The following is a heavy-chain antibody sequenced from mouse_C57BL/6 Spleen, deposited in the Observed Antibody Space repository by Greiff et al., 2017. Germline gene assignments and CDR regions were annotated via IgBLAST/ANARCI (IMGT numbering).Heavy chain of an antibody. CDR1: GYTFTSYW. V-gene: IGHV1-55*01. CDR3: ARYYYGRGGD. CDR2: IYPGSGST. D-gene: IGHD1-1*01. Sequence: VQLKQPGAELVKPGASVKMSCKASGYTFTSYWITWVKQRPGQGLEWIGDIYPGSGSTKYNEKFQSKATLTVDTSSSTAYMQLSSLTSEDSAVYYCARYYYGRGGDGGQGTTLTVSS. J-gene: IGHJ2*01.